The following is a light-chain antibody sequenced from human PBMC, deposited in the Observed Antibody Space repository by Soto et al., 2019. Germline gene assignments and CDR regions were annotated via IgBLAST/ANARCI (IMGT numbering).Light chain of an antibody. Sequence: QSVLTQPPSASGTPGQRITIACSGSSSNIGSNPVNWYKQLPATAPKHLIYRNNQRPSGVPDRFSGSKSGTSASLAISGLQSEDEADYYCAAWDDSLNGPHYVFGTGTKLTVL. CDR1: SSNIGSNP. V-gene: IGLV1-44*01. J-gene: IGLJ1*01. CDR3: AAWDDSLNGPHYV. CDR2: RNN.